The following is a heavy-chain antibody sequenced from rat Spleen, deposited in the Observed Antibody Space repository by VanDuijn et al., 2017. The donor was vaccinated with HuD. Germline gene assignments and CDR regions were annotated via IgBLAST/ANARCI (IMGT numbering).Heavy chain of an antibody. V-gene: IGHV5-29*01. CDR3: TTALITMP. CDR2: ITYDGNST. Sequence: EVQLVESGGGFVQPGGSLKLSCAASGFTFSKYGMAWVCQAPTKGLEWVATITYDGNSTFYRDSVRGRFTISRDDSKSTLYLQMDSLRSEDTATYYCTTALITMPWGQGVMVTVSS. D-gene: IGHD1-12*01. J-gene: IGHJ2*01. CDR1: GFTFSKYG.